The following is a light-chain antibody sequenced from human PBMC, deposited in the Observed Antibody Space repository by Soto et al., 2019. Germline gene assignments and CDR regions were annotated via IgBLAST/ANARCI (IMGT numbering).Light chain of an antibody. Sequence: QSVLTQPPSASGSPGQSVTISCTRTSSDVGGYNYVSWYQHHPGKAPKLMLYEVNKRPSGVPDRFSGSKSGNTASLTVSGLQAEDEADYYCSSYTGSTIVVFGGGTKLTVL. CDR3: SSYTGSTIVV. J-gene: IGLJ2*01. CDR2: EVN. V-gene: IGLV2-8*01. CDR1: SSDVGGYNY.